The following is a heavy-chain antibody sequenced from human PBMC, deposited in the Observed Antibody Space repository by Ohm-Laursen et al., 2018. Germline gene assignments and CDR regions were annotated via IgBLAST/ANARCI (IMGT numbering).Heavy chain of an antibody. CDR3: AKDVGYSSSWFDY. V-gene: IGHV3-9*01. Sequence: SLRLSCTASGFILDDYGMHWVRQVPGKGLEWASGISWDSGNKAYEDSVKGRFTISRDNARSSVYLQMNNLRPEDTALYYCAKDVGYSSSWFDYWGQGTLVTVSS. D-gene: IGHD6-13*01. CDR2: ISWDSGNK. J-gene: IGHJ4*02. CDR1: GFILDDYG.